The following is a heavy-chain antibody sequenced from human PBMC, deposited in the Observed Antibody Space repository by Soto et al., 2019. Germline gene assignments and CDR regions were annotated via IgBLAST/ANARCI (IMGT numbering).Heavy chain of an antibody. Sequence: EVQVVESGGGLVQPGVSLRLSCAASGFTFSSNSMNWVRQAPGKGLEWISYISSSSSTIYADSVKGRFTISRDNAKNSLYLQYHNLRDEDTAVYYCGIIICSGHLTRDLCGHGTLVTVSS. CDR1: GFTFSSNS. D-gene: IGHD2-15*01. CDR3: GIIICSGHLTRDL. J-gene: IGHJ5*02. V-gene: IGHV3-48*02. CDR2: ISSSSSTI.